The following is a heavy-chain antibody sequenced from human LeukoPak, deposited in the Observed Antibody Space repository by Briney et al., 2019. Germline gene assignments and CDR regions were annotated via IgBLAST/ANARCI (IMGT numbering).Heavy chain of an antibody. CDR3: TILIAAAGTGDY. CDR1: GFTFSNAW. Sequence: GGSLRLSCAASGFTFSNAWMSWVRQAPGQGLEWVGRIKSKTDGGTTDYAAPVKGRFTISRDDSKNTLYLQMNSLKTEDTAVYYCTILIAAAGTGDYWGQGTLVTVSS. V-gene: IGHV3-15*01. CDR2: IKSKTDGGTT. J-gene: IGHJ4*02. D-gene: IGHD6-13*01.